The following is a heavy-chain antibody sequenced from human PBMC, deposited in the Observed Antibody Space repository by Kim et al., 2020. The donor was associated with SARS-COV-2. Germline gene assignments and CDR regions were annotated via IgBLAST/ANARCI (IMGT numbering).Heavy chain of an antibody. Sequence: GGSLRLSCAASGFTFSRFWIHWVRQGPGKGLEWVSGISGDGSSKSDADSVKGRFTISRDNAKNTVYLQMNSLRAEDTAIYFCARDLRSVSAEYYFDYWGQGILVSVSS. CDR1: GFTFSRFW. V-gene: IGHV3-74*03. CDR3: ARDLRSVSAEYYFDY. CDR2: ISGDGSSK. D-gene: IGHD3-3*01. J-gene: IGHJ4*02.